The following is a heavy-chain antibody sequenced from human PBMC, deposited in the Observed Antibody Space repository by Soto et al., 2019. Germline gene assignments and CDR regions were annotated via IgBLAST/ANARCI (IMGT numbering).Heavy chain of an antibody. Sequence: GGSLRLSCAASGFTFSSYWMSWVRQAPGKGLEWVANIKQDGSEKYYVDSVKGRFTISRDNAKNSLYLQMNSLRAEDTAVYYCARLGYCSSTSCYYGWFDPWGQGTLVTVSS. CDR1: GFTFSSYW. J-gene: IGHJ5*02. V-gene: IGHV3-7*03. D-gene: IGHD2-2*01. CDR2: IKQDGSEK. CDR3: ARLGYCSSTSCYYGWFDP.